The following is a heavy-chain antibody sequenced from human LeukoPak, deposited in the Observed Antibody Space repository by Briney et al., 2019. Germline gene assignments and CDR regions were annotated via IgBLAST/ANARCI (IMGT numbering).Heavy chain of an antibody. CDR3: AKDLAGSGSYAFDY. Sequence: GASVKVSCKASGYTFTGYYMHWVRQAPGQGLEWMGWINPNSGGTNYAQKFQGRVTMTRDTSISTAYMELSRLRSDDTAVYYCAKDLAGSGSYAFDYWGQGTLVTVSS. J-gene: IGHJ4*02. V-gene: IGHV1-2*02. D-gene: IGHD1-26*01. CDR1: GYTFTGYY. CDR2: INPNSGGT.